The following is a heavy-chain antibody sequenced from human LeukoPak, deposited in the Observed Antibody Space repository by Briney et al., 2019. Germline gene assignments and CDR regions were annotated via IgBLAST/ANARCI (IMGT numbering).Heavy chain of an antibody. CDR2: IYYTGST. V-gene: IGHV4-59*01. D-gene: IGHD5-24*01. CDR3: AREDGYRQADY. CDR1: GGSISSYY. Sequence: SETLSLTCTVSGGSISSYYWSWIRQPPGKGLEWIGYIYYTGSTYYNSSLKSRVTISLDTSKNQFSLILSTVTAADTAVYYCAREDGYRQADYWGQGTLVTVSS. J-gene: IGHJ4*02.